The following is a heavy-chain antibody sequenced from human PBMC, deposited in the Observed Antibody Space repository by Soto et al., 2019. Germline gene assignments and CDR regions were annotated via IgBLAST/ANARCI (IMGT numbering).Heavy chain of an antibody. J-gene: IGHJ4*02. D-gene: IGHD3-10*01. CDR1: GYTFTSYA. V-gene: IGHV1-18*01. CDR3: ARSGPPAGY. Sequence: QVQLVQSGAEVKKPGASVKVSCKASGYTFTSYAISWVRQAPGQGLEWMGWINAYNGNTNSAQKLQGRVTMTTDTSPTTAYMEPRSLRSDDTAVYYSARSGPPAGYWGAGTLVTVSS. CDR2: INAYNGNT.